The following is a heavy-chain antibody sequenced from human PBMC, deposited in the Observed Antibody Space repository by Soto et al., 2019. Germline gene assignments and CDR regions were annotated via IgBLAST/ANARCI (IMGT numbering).Heavy chain of an antibody. V-gene: IGHV4-30-2*01. CDR3: ARDQLEGNWFDP. D-gene: IGHD1-1*01. CDR1: GGSISSGGYS. Sequence: SEXLSLTCTVSGGSISSGGYSWNWIRQAPGKGLEWIGYIYHSGYTLYNPSLKGRVTISVDKSKNHFSLNLTSVTAADTAVYYCARDQLEGNWFDPWGQGTLVTVSS. CDR2: IYHSGYT. J-gene: IGHJ5*02.